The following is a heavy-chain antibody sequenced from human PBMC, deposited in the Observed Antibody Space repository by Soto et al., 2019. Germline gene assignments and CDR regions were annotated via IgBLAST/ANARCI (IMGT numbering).Heavy chain of an antibody. CDR2: ISSSSSYI. J-gene: IGHJ5*02. CDR3: ARDKAFTWYYYDRAPWFDP. V-gene: IGHV3-21*01. CDR1: GFTFSSYS. D-gene: IGHD3-22*01. Sequence: GGALRLSCAASGFTFSSYSMNWVRQAPGEGLEWVSSISSSSSYIYYADSVKGRFTISRDNAKNSLYLQMNSLRAEDTAVYHCARDKAFTWYYYDRAPWFDPWGQGTLVTVSS.